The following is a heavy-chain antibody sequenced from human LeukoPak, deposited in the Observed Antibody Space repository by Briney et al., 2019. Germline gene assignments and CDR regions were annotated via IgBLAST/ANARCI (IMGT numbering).Heavy chain of an antibody. J-gene: IGHJ4*02. Sequence: ASVKVSCKASGYTFTSYYMHWVRQAPGQGLEWMGIINPSGGSTSYAQKFQGWVTMTRDTSISTAYMELSRLRSDDTAVYYCAREDSGYDRGFDYWGQGTLVTVSS. CDR3: AREDSGYDRGFDY. D-gene: IGHD5-12*01. CDR2: INPSGGST. V-gene: IGHV1-46*01. CDR1: GYTFTSYY.